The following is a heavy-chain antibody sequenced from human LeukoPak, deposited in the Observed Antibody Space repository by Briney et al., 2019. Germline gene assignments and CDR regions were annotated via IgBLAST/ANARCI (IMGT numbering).Heavy chain of an antibody. J-gene: IGHJ3*02. CDR1: GGSISSGGYY. V-gene: IGHV4-31*03. Sequence: SETLSLTCTVSGGSISSGGYYWSWIHQHPGKGLEWIGFIYYSGSTYYNPSLKSRVTISVDTSKNQFSLKLSSVTAADTAVYYCARDPDYYDSSGYLPGGAFDIWGQRTMVTVSS. D-gene: IGHD3-22*01. CDR2: IYYSGST. CDR3: ARDPDYYDSSGYLPGGAFDI.